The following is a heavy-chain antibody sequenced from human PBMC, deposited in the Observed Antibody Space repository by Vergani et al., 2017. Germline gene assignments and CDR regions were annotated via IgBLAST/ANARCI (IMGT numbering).Heavy chain of an antibody. CDR3: ARAKSSTYYMDV. V-gene: IGHV3-53*02. CDR2: VDYDGNGK. D-gene: IGHD6-13*01. Sequence: EVQLVETGGGLIQPGGSLRLSCAASGFTVSSNYMSWVRQAPGKGLEWLAAVDYDGNGKFYADSVKGRFTISRDNSENTLSVQLSSLRVEDTAVYYCARAKSSTYYMDVWGIGTTVIVSS. CDR1: GFTVSSNY. J-gene: IGHJ6*03.